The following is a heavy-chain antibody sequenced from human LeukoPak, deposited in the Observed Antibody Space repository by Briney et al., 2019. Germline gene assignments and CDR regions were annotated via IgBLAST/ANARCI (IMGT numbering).Heavy chain of an antibody. D-gene: IGHD6-13*01. Sequence: LGASVNVSCKASGYTSTGYYMHWVRQAPGQGLEWMGWINPNSGGTNYAQKFQGRVTMTRDTSISTAYMELSRLRSVDTAVYYCAIIAAAGTDYWGQGTLVIVSS. V-gene: IGHV1-2*02. CDR3: AIIAAAGTDY. CDR2: INPNSGGT. J-gene: IGHJ4*02. CDR1: GYTSTGYY.